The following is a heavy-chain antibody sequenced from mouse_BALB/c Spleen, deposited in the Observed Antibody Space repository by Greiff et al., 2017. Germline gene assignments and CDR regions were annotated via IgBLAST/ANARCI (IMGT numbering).Heavy chain of an antibody. Sequence: QVQLQQPGAELVKPGASVKLSCKASGYTFTSYYMYWVKQRPGQGLEWIGGINPSNGGTNFNEKFKSKATLTVDKSSSTAYMQLSSLTSEDSAVYYCTRGGYDLYYAMDYWGQGTSGTVAS. J-gene: IGHJ4*01. CDR3: TRGGYDLYYAMDY. V-gene: IGHV1S81*02. D-gene: IGHD2-2*01. CDR2: INPSNGGT. CDR1: GYTFTSYY.